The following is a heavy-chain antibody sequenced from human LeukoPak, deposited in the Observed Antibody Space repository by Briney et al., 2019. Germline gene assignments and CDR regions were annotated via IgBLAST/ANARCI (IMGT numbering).Heavy chain of an antibody. CDR1: GFIFDDYA. CDR3: VRDRAYSYGYTYFDL. D-gene: IGHD5-18*01. J-gene: IGHJ2*01. Sequence: GGSLRLSCGGSGFIFDDYAMHWVRQAPGKGLEWVSGVNWNSGAIDYAESVKGRFTISRDNAKNSLYLQMNSLRTEDTALYFCVRDRAYSYGYTYFDLWGRGTLVTVSS. CDR2: VNWNSGAI. V-gene: IGHV3-9*01.